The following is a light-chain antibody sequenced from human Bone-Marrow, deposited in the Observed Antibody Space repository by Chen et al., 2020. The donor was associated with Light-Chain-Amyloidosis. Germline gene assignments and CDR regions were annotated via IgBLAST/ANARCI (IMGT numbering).Light chain of an antibody. V-gene: IGLV3-25*03. CDR2: RDT. CDR1: DVPTKY. CDR3: QSADSSGTYEVI. Sequence: SYDLTQPPSVSVSPGQTARITCFGDDVPTKYADWYQQKPGQAPVLVIHRDTERPSGISERFTGSSSGTTATLTISGVQAEDEADYHCQSADSSGTYEVIFGGGTKLTVL. J-gene: IGLJ2*01.